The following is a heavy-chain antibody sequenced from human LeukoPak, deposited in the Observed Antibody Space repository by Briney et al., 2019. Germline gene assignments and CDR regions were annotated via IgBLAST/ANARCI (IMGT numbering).Heavy chain of an antibody. J-gene: IGHJ4*02. CDR3: ARDSSDFSF. Sequence: GGSLRLSCAASGFTFSTYIMNWVRQTPGKGLEWVSSIGTSTSYIYYADSVKGRFTISRDNAKNTVYLQMNSLRAEDTAVYFCARDSSDFSFWGQGTLVTVSS. CDR2: IGTSTSYI. V-gene: IGHV3-21*01. CDR1: GFTFSTYI. D-gene: IGHD3/OR15-3a*01.